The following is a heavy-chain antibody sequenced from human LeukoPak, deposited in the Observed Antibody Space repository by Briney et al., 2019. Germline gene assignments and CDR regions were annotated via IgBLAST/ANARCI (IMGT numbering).Heavy chain of an antibody. Sequence: PGGSLRLSCAASGFTVSSNYMSWVRQAPGKGLEWVSVIYSGGSTYYADSVKGRFTISRDNSKNTLYLQMNSLRAEDTAVYYCAREDYYDSSGSQGLDVWGQGTLVTVSS. D-gene: IGHD3-22*01. V-gene: IGHV3-53*01. CDR1: GFTVSSNY. J-gene: IGHJ4*02. CDR3: AREDYYDSSGSQGLDV. CDR2: IYSGGST.